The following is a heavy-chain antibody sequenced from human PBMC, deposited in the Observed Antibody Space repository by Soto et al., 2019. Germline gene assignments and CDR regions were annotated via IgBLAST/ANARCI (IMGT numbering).Heavy chain of an antibody. V-gene: IGHV1-8*01. CDR2: MNPNSGNT. CDR3: AVLWFGEPYYYYGMDV. Sequence: ASVKVSCKASGCTFTSYDINWVRQATGQGLEWMGWMNPNSGNTGYAQKFQGRVTMTRNTSISTAYMELSSLRSEDTAVYYCAVLWFGEPYYYYGMDVWGQGTTVTVSS. CDR1: GCTFTSYD. J-gene: IGHJ6*02. D-gene: IGHD3-10*01.